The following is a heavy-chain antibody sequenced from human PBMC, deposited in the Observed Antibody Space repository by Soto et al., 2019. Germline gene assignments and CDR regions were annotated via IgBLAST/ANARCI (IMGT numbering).Heavy chain of an antibody. CDR1: GFTFSSYA. J-gene: IGHJ4*02. CDR2: VSGSGGNT. D-gene: IGHD6-19*01. Sequence: GGSLRLSCAASGFTFSSYAMSWVRQAPGKGLEWVSTVSGSGGNTYYADSVKGRFTISRDNSENTLYLQMISLRAEDMAIYYCAKGPHSSGWHYFDYWGQGTLVTVSS. V-gene: IGHV3-23*01. CDR3: AKGPHSSGWHYFDY.